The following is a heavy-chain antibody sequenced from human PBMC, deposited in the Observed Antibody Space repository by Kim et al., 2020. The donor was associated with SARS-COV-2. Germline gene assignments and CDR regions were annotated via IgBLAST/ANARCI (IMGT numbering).Heavy chain of an antibody. CDR3: ARIWYY. D-gene: IGHD2-8*02. J-gene: IGHJ4*02. CDR2: TPGGST. V-gene: IGHV4-34*01. Sequence: TPGGSTQYTPSLQRRFTISLDTSKNQFSLKLNSVPAADTAVYYCARIWYYWGQRTLVTVSS.